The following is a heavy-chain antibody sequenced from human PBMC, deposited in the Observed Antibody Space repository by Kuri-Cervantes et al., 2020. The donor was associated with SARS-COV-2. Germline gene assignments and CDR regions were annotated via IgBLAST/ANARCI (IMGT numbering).Heavy chain of an antibody. CDR3: AGYPLGITFGADIVDAFDI. Sequence: SETLSLTCTVSGGTISSYYWSWIRQPAGKGLEWIGRIYTSGSTNYNLSLKSRVTMSGDTFKNQFSLKLRSVPAADTAVYYCAGYPLGITFGADIVDAFDIWGQGTMVTVSS. V-gene: IGHV4-4*07. CDR1: GGTISSYY. D-gene: IGHD3-16*02. J-gene: IGHJ3*02. CDR2: IYTSGST.